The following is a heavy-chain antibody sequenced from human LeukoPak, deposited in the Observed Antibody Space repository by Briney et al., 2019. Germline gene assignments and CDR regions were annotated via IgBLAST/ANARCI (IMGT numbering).Heavy chain of an antibody. V-gene: IGHV3-30*18. CDR1: GLSFSSYG. CDR2: ISPDGDNE. CDR3: AKDGPYTSSSDY. J-gene: IGHJ4*02. D-gene: IGHD6-13*01. Sequence: GGSLRLSCAAPGLSFSSYGMHWVRQGPGKGLEWVAAISPDGDNEYYADSVKGRITISRDNSKNTLYLQMNSLTTDDTAVYYCAKDGPYTSSSDYWGQGTLVTVSS.